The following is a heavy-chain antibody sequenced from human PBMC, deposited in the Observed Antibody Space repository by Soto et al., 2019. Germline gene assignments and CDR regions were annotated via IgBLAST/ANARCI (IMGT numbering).Heavy chain of an antibody. CDR2: INPSGGST. CDR3: ARDRSDAKVWGSYSLGHGAFDI. V-gene: IGHV1-46*01. J-gene: IGHJ3*02. CDR1: GYTITSYY. Sequence: ASVKVSCKASGYTITSYYMHWVRQAPGQGLEWMGIINPSGGSTGYAQKFQGRATMSRDTSTSTVYMELSSLRSEDTAVYYCARDRSDAKVWGSYSLGHGAFDIWGQGTMVTVSS. D-gene: IGHD3-16*01.